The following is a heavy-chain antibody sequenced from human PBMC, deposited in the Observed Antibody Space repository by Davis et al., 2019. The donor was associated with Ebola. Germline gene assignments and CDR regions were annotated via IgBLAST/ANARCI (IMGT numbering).Heavy chain of an antibody. CDR2: LNGDGSYT. D-gene: IGHD3-10*01. Sequence: HTGGSLRLSCAASGFTFSSNSMNWVRQAPGKGLVWVSRLNGDGSYTFYADSVKGRFTISRDNAKNTLYLQMNSLRDEDTAVYYCARADYGSGSSYGMDVWGKGTAVTVSS. V-gene: IGHV3-74*01. J-gene: IGHJ6*04. CDR1: GFTFSSNS. CDR3: ARADYGSGSSYGMDV.